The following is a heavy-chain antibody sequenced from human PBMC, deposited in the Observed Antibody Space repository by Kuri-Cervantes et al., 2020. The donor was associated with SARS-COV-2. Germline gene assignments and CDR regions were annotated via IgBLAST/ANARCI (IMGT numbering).Heavy chain of an antibody. J-gene: IGHJ3*02. CDR2: ISSSSSNI. CDR1: GFTFSSYS. Sequence: GGSLRLSCAASGFTFSSYSMNWVRQAPGKGLEWVSSISSSSSNIYYADSVKGRFTISRDNAKNSLYLQMNSLRAEDTAVYYCARGYCSSTSCARPLGDGAFDIWGQGTMVTVSS. D-gene: IGHD2-2*01. CDR3: ARGYCSSTSCARPLGDGAFDI. V-gene: IGHV3-21*04.